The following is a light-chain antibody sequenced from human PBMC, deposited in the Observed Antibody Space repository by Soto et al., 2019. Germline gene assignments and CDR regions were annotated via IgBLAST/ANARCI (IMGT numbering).Light chain of an antibody. J-gene: IGLJ2*01. CDR2: EVT. Sequence: QSALTQPASVSGSLGQSITISCTGTSSDVGGYNYVSWYQQHPGKDPKVVIFEVTDRPSGVSSRFSGSKSGNTASLTVSGLQAEDEGDYCCSSYTSTSTVVFGGGTKLTVL. V-gene: IGLV2-14*01. CDR3: SSYTSTSTVV. CDR1: SSDVGGYNY.